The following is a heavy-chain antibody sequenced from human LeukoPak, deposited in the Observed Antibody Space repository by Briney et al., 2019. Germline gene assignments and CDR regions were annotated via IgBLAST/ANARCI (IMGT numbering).Heavy chain of an antibody. Sequence: ASVKVSCKASGYTFTSYGISWVRQAPGQGLEWMGWISAYNGNTNYAQKLQGRVTMTTDTSTSTAYMELRSLRSDDTAVYYCARDRYSSSWYPTHFDYWGQGTLVTVSS. J-gene: IGHJ4*02. V-gene: IGHV1-18*01. CDR3: ARDRYSSSWYPTHFDY. D-gene: IGHD6-13*01. CDR2: ISAYNGNT. CDR1: GYTFTSYG.